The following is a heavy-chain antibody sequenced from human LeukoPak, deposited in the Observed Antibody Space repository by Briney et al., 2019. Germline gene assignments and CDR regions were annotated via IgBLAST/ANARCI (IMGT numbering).Heavy chain of an antibody. J-gene: IGHJ5*02. CDR3: ARLYCSGGSCYRHNWFDP. CDR2: IDPSDSYT. Sequence: GESLKISCKGSGYSFTSYWISWVRQMPGKGLEWRGRIDPSDSYTNYSPSFQGHVTISADKSISTAYLQWSSLKASDTAMYYCARLYCSGGSCYRHNWFDPWGQGTLVTVSS. CDR1: GYSFTSYW. V-gene: IGHV5-10-1*01. D-gene: IGHD2-15*01.